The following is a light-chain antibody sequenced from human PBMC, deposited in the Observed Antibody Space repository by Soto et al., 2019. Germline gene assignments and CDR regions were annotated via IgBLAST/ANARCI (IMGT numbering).Light chain of an antibody. V-gene: IGKV3-20*01. Sequence: EIVLIQSPGTLSLSPGERATLSCRASQSVSSSFLAWYQQKPGQAPRLLIYGASSRATGIPDRFSGSGSGTDFTRTISRLEPEDVAVYYCQQYGSSPLTFGGGTKVEIK. CDR3: QQYGSSPLT. CDR1: QSVSSSF. J-gene: IGKJ4*01. CDR2: GAS.